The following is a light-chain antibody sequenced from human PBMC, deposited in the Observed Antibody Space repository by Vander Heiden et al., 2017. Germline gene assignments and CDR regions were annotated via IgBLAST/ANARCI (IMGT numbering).Light chain of an antibody. CDR2: AAS. CDR3: QQSYSTPPFT. Sequence: DTVTITCRASQSISSYLNWYQQKPGKAPKLLIYAASSLQSRVPSRFSGSGSGTDFTLTISRLQPEDFATYYCQQSYSTPPFTFGPGTKVDVK. V-gene: IGKV1-39*01. J-gene: IGKJ3*01. CDR1: QSISSY.